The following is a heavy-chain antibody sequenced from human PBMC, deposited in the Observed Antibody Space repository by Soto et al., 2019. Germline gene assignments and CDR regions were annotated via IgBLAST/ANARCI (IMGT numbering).Heavy chain of an antibody. V-gene: IGHV1-18*01. D-gene: IGHD5-12*01. Sequence: QVQLVQSGVEVKKPGASVKVSCKASGYTFTRYGISWVRQAPGQGLEWMGLLIPYNGDRIYAQKFQGRVILTTDTATNTAYMELGSLRSDDTAVYYCVRDASSGYRGWWDPWGQGTLVTVSS. J-gene: IGHJ5*02. CDR2: LIPYNGDR. CDR1: GYTFTRYG. CDR3: VRDASSGYRGWWDP.